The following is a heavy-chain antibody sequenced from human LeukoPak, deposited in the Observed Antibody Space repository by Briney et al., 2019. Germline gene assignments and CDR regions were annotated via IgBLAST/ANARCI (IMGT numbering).Heavy chain of an antibody. Sequence: SETLSLTCTVSGGSISSYYWTWTRQPPGKGMEWIGYIYHGGNIKYNPSLKSRITISVDTSKNQVSLRLSSVTAADTAMYYCARLHPSQSGFSDYWGQGTLVTVSS. CDR3: ARLHPSQSGFSDY. V-gene: IGHV4-59*08. D-gene: IGHD5-12*01. CDR2: IYHGGNI. CDR1: GGSISSYY. J-gene: IGHJ4*02.